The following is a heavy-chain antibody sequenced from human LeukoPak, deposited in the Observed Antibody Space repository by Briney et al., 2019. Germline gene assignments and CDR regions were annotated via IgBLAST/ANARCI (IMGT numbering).Heavy chain of an antibody. Sequence: GGTLRLSCAASGFTFSSYGMSWVRQAPGKGLEWVSAISGSGGSTYYADSVKGRFTISRDNSKNTLYLQMNSLRAEDTAVYYCAKDMGGTSFAFDIWGQGTMVTVSS. CDR1: GFTFSSYG. CDR3: AKDMGGTSFAFDI. J-gene: IGHJ3*02. V-gene: IGHV3-23*01. CDR2: ISGSGGST. D-gene: IGHD1-1*01.